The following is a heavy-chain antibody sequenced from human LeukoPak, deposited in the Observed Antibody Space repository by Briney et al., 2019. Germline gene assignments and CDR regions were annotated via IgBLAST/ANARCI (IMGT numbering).Heavy chain of an antibody. CDR1: GFTFSSYA. Sequence: GGNLGLPCAASGFTFSSYAMHWVRQAPGKGLEWVAVISYDGSNKFYADSVKGRFTISRDNSKNTLYLQMNSLRAEDTAVYYCAKDLGYGMDVWGQGTTVTVSS. CDR2: ISYDGSNK. V-gene: IGHV3-30-3*01. J-gene: IGHJ6*02. CDR3: AKDLGYGMDV.